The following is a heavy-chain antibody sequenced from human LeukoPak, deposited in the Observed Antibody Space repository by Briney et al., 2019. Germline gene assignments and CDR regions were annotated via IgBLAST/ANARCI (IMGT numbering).Heavy chain of an antibody. CDR1: GGSISSYY. CDR3: ASFLGFNWFDP. Sequence: SETLSLTCTVSGGSISSYYWSWIRQPPGKGLEWIGYIYYSGSTNYNPSLKSRVTISVDTSKNQFSLKLSSVTAADTAVYYCASFLGFNWFDPWGQETLVTVSS. CDR2: IYYSGST. D-gene: IGHD2/OR15-2a*01. V-gene: IGHV4-59*01. J-gene: IGHJ5*02.